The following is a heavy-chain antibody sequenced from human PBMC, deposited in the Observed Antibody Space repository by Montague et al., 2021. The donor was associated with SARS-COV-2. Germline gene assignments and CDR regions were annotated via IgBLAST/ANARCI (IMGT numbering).Heavy chain of an antibody. CDR3: ARGGIRIGMNRGVRSRPFDS. Sequence: SETLSLTCAVSGGSFSDDYWSWIRQSPGKGLEWIGEGYHSGSTTYNPSVRSRVLISIDTSRSQISLNLRSVTAADTAVYYCARGGIRIGMNRGVRSRPFDSWGQGTLVTVSS. V-gene: IGHV4-34*01. D-gene: IGHD3-10*01. J-gene: IGHJ5*01. CDR2: GYHSGST. CDR1: GGSFSDDY.